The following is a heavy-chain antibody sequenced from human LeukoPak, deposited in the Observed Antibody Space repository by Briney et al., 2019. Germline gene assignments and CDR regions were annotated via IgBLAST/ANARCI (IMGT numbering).Heavy chain of an antibody. Sequence: QTGRSLRLSCAASGLTFNNYATYWVRQAPGKGLEWVTVITSDGRKKDYADSVKGRFTISRDNAKNSLYLQMNSLRAEDTAVYYCGRTPPRRRRGTVTTVLLHSNYYYGMDVWGQGTTVTVSS. CDR1: GLTFNNYA. CDR3: GRTPPRRRRGTVTTVLLHSNYYYGMDV. CDR2: ITSDGRKK. D-gene: IGHD4-17*01. V-gene: IGHV3-30*04. J-gene: IGHJ6*02.